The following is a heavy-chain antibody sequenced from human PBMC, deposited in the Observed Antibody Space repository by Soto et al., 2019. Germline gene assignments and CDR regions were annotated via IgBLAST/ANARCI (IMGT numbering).Heavy chain of an antibody. CDR2: ISGSGGNT. V-gene: IGHV3-23*01. CDR3: AKGRTGAPYYGMDV. CDR1: GFTFSSYA. D-gene: IGHD7-27*01. J-gene: IGHJ6*02. Sequence: EVQLLESGGGLVQPGGSLRLSCAASGFTFSSYAMSWVRQAPGKGLEWVSAISGSGGNTYYADSVKGRFPISRDNSKNTLDLQMHSLIAEDTAVYYCAKGRTGAPYYGMDVWGQGTTVTVSS.